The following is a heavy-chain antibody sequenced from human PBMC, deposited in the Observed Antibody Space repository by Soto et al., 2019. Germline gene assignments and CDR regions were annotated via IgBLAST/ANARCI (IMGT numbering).Heavy chain of an antibody. V-gene: IGHV2-5*02. J-gene: IGHJ4*02. D-gene: IGHD3-3*01. CDR2: IYWDDDK. CDR3: AHRVLRTVFGLVTTTAIYFDF. Sequence: QITLNESGPTVVRPTETLTLTCRFSGFSLTTSGVGVGWIRQSPGKAPEWLALIYWDDDKRYSASLKSRLTITKDTSXXXXXXTXXXXXXXXXXXXYCAHRVLRTVFGLVTTTAIYFDFWGQGTPVAVSS. CDR1: GFSLTTSGVG.